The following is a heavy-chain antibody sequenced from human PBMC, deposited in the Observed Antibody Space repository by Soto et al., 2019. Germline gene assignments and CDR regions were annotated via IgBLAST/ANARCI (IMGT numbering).Heavy chain of an antibody. CDR3: ARATGTLRSRNCDY. CDR2: IYPTGST. D-gene: IGHD1-1*01. Sequence: LSLTCSVSGGSISTVGHYWTWIRQPPGKGLEWIGSIYPTGSTYYSKSLRSRLTMSVDTSKSQFSLRLSSVTAADTAVYYCARATGTLRSRNCDYWGQGSLVTVSS. V-gene: IGHV4-31*03. J-gene: IGHJ4*02. CDR1: GGSISTVGHY.